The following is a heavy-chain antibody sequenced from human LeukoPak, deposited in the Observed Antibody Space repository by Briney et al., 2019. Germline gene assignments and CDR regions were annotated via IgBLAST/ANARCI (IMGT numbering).Heavy chain of an antibody. D-gene: IGHD5-12*01. Sequence: NPSETLSLTCTASGASFNSRNYRRAWIRQPPGRGLEWIGTMFYGGDASYNPSLVSRVTMFIDTSKNHFSLTLSSVTAADTALYYCARLRHSAYDWAPQYYHNYYYMDIWGKGTTVIVS. CDR2: MFYGGDA. CDR1: GASFNSRNYR. J-gene: IGHJ6*03. CDR3: ARLRHSAYDWAPQYYHNYYYMDI. V-gene: IGHV4-39*02.